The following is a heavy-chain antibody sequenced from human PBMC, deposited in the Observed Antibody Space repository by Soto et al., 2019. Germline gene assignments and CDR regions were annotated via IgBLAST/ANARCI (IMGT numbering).Heavy chain of an antibody. Sequence: PSETLSLTCTVSGGSISSGSYYWDWIRQPPGKGLEWIGNVYYSGSTNYNPSLESRVTISVDTSKNQFSLKLSSVTAADTAVYHCARQTDSYYTFDAFDIWGQGTMVTVSS. D-gene: IGHD3-22*01. V-gene: IGHV4-39*01. J-gene: IGHJ3*02. CDR3: ARQTDSYYTFDAFDI. CDR2: VYYSGST. CDR1: GGSISSGSYY.